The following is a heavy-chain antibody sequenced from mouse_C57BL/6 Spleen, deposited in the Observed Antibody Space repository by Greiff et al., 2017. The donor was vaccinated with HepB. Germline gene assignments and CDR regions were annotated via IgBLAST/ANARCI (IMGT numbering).Heavy chain of an antibody. CDR2: ILPGSGST. CDR1: GYTFTGYW. Sequence: VQLQQSGAELMKPGASVKLSCKATGYTFTGYWIEWVKQRPGHGLEWIGEILPGSGSTTSNEKFKGKATFTADTSSNTAYMHRSSLTTEDSAIYYCASLEAAYGGQGTLVTVSA. J-gene: IGHJ3*01. CDR3: ASLEAAY. V-gene: IGHV1-9*01.